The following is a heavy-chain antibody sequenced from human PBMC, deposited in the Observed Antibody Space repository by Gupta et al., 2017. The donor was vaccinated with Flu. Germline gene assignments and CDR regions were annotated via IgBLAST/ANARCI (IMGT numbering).Heavy chain of an antibody. CDR3: ARGTGPSWFDP. Sequence: YTFTAHYIHWVRQAPVQGLEWLGWISSNSVDTKYAEKFQGRVTMTRDTSINTAYIELNNLISDDTAVYYCARGTGPSWFDPWGQGTLVTVSS. D-gene: IGHD1-1*01. V-gene: IGHV1-2*02. CDR1: YTFTAHY. J-gene: IGHJ5*02. CDR2: ISSNSVDT.